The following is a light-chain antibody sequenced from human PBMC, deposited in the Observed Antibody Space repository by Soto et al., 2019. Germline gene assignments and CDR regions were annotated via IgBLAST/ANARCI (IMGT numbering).Light chain of an antibody. CDR3: QQSHYWT. V-gene: IGKV1-5*03. CDR2: KAS. CDR1: QTIGDW. J-gene: IGKJ1*01. Sequence: DIQMTQCPSTLPASVGDRVTITCRASQTIGDWLAWYQQKPGKVPKLLIYKASTLEGGVPSRFSGSGSGTEFTLTISSLQPDDFATYYCQQSHYWTFGQGTKVEIK.